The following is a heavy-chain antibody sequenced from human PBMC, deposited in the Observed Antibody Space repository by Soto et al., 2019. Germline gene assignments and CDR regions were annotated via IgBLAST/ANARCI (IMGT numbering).Heavy chain of an antibody. Sequence: PGGSLRLSCAASGFTFSSYSMNWVRQAPGKGLEWVSSISSSSSYIYYADSVKGRFTISRDNAKNSLYLQMNSLRAEDTAVYYCARDPGDFWSGYYNSYGMDVWGQGTTVTVSS. CDR2: ISSSSSYI. V-gene: IGHV3-21*01. CDR1: GFTFSSYS. CDR3: ARDPGDFWSGYYNSYGMDV. J-gene: IGHJ6*02. D-gene: IGHD3-3*01.